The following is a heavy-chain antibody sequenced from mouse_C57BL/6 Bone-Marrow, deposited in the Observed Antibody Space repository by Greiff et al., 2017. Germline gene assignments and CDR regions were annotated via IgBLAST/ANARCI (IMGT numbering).Heavy chain of an antibody. CDR2: IDPETGDT. D-gene: IGHD1-1*01. CDR1: GFNIKDAY. J-gene: IGHJ2*01. V-gene: IGHV14-4*01. Sequence: DVKLVESGAELVRPGASVKLSCTASGFNIKDAYMHWVKQRPEQGLEWIGWIDPETGDTEYASKFQGKGTITADTSSNTAYLQLSNRTSEDSAAYYYTTGHYYYWGQGTTLTVSS. CDR3: TTGHYYY.